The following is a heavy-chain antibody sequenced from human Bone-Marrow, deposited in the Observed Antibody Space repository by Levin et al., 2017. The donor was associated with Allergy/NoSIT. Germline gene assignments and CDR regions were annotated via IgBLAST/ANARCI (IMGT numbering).Heavy chain of an antibody. J-gene: IGHJ4*02. V-gene: IGHV3-66*01. CDR1: GFTVSSNY. CDR2: IYSGGST. Sequence: GESLKISCAASGFTVSSNYMSWVRQAPGKGLEWVSVIYSGGSTYYADSVKGRFTISRDNSKNTLYLQMNSLRAEDTAVYYCARDYRGGSSGWYYFDYWGQGTLVTVSS. CDR3: ARDYRGGSSGWYYFDY. D-gene: IGHD6-19*01.